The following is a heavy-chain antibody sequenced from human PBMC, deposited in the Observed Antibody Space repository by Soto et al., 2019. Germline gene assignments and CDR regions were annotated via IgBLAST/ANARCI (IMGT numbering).Heavy chain of an antibody. V-gene: IGHV4-34*01. CDR3: ARGLEVAAAGYGEYYYYRMDV. CDR2: INHSGST. Sequence: SETLSLTCAVYGGSFSGYYWSWIRQPPGKXLEWIGEINHSGSTNYNPSLKSRVTISVDTSKNQFSLKLSSVTAADTAVYYCARGLEVAAAGYGEYYYYRMDVWGQGTTVTVS. CDR1: GGSFSGYY. J-gene: IGHJ6*02. D-gene: IGHD6-13*01.